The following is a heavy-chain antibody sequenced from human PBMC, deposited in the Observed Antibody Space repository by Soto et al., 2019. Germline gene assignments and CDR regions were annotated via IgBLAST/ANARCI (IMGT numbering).Heavy chain of an antibody. CDR2: IYWDDDK. D-gene: IGHD4-17*01. J-gene: IGHJ4*02. CDR3: AHRQRTVYFDY. Sequence: QITLKESGPTLVKPTQTLTLTCTFAGFSLSTSGVGVGWIRQPPGKALEWLALIYWDDDKRYSPSLKSRLTITEDTSKNQVVLTMTNMDPVDTATYYCAHRQRTVYFDYWGQGTLVTVSS. V-gene: IGHV2-5*02. CDR1: GFSLSTSGVG.